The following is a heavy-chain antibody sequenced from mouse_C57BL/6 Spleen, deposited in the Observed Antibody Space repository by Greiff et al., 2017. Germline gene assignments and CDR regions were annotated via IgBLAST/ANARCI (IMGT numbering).Heavy chain of an antibody. V-gene: IGHV1-69*01. Sequence: QVQLQQPGAELVMPGASVKLSCKASGYTFTSYWMHWVKQRPGQGLEWIGEIDPSDSYTNYNQKFKGKSTLTVDKSSSTAYIQLSSLTSEDSAVYYCARYTTGYFDYWGQGTTLTVSS. CDR2: IDPSDSYT. D-gene: IGHD1-1*01. CDR1: GYTFTSYW. CDR3: ARYTTGYFDY. J-gene: IGHJ2*01.